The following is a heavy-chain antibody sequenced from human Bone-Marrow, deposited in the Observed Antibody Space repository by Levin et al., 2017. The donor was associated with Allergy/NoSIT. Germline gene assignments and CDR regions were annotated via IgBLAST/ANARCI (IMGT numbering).Heavy chain of an antibody. V-gene: IGHV2-70*01. Sequence: QTLSLTCTLSGFSLSTNEMTVAWIRQPPGKALEWLGVLDLFDDKTYNPSLRTRLAISRDTSKNQVVLTLTNVDPVDTATYYCARVRGYREPGVDDAFDIWGQGTMVTVSS. J-gene: IGHJ3*02. CDR2: LDLFDDK. CDR3: ARVRGYREPGVDDAFDI. D-gene: IGHD3-10*01. CDR1: GFSLSTNEMT.